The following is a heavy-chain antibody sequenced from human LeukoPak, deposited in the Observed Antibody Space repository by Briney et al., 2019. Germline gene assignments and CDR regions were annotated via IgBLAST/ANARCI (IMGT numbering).Heavy chain of an antibody. V-gene: IGHV3-7*01. Sequence: GGSLRLSCAASGFTFSSYWMSWVRQAPGKGLEWVANIKQDGSEKYYVDSVKGRFTISRDNAKNSLYLQMNSLRAEDTAVYYCARVGVVPAYYYYYYMDVWGKGTTVTVSS. D-gene: IGHD2-2*01. CDR2: IKQDGSEK. CDR1: GFTFSSYW. CDR3: ARVGVVPAYYYYYYMDV. J-gene: IGHJ6*03.